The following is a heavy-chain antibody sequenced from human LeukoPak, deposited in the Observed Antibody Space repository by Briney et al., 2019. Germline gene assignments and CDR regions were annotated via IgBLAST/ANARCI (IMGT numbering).Heavy chain of an antibody. V-gene: IGHV4-4*02. J-gene: IGHJ4*02. CDR2: IYHSGTT. D-gene: IGHD4-17*01. Sequence: TSETLSLTCAVSGGSISSSSWWSGVRQPPGKGLEWIGEIYHSGTTNYNPSLKSRVTISVDKSKNHFSLELSSVTAADTAVYYCARQPYYGLNDYWGQGTLVTVSS. CDR1: GGSISSSSW. CDR3: ARQPYYGLNDY.